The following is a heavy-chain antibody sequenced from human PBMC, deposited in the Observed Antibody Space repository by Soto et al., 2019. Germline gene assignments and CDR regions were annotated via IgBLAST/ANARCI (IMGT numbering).Heavy chain of an antibody. V-gene: IGHV4-30-4*01. CDR2: IYYSGST. J-gene: IGHJ5*02. CDR1: GGSISSGDYY. Sequence: SETLSLTCTVSGGSISSGDYYWSWIRQPPGKGLEWIGYIYYSGSTCYNPSLKSRVTISVDTSNNQFSLRLTSVTAADTAVYYCARLGAYYQSLDPWGPGTLVTVSS. CDR3: ARLGAYYQSLDP. D-gene: IGHD2-21*01.